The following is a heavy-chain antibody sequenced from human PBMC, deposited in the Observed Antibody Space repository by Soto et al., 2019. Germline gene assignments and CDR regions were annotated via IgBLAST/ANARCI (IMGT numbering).Heavy chain of an antibody. V-gene: IGHV3-23*01. CDR2: ITGSGIST. J-gene: IGHJ5*01. CDR1: GFTFSSYA. D-gene: IGHD3-3*01. Sequence: PGGSLRLSCAASGFTFSSYAMTWVRQAPGKGLEWVSSITGSGISTYYADSVKGRFTISRDNSKNTVYLQMRSLRADDTAVYYCAKDVVYDFWSADWFDSWGQGTLVTVSS. CDR3: AKDVVYDFWSADWFDS.